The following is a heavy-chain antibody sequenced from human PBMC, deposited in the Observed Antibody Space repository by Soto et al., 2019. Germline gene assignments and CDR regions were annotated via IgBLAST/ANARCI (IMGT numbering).Heavy chain of an antibody. J-gene: IGHJ4*02. CDR1: GFTFSSYA. CDR2: ISGSGGST. CDR3: AKGTYYYDSSGYYQYYFDY. V-gene: IGHV3-23*01. Sequence: GGSLRLSCAASGFTFSSYAMSWVRRAPGKGLEWVSAISGSGGSTYYADSVKGRFTISRDNPKNTLYLQMNSLRAEDTAVYYCAKGTYYYDSSGYYQYYFDYWGQGTLVTVSS. D-gene: IGHD3-22*01.